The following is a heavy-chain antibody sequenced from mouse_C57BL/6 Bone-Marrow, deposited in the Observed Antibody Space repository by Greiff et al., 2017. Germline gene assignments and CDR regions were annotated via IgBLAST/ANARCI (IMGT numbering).Heavy chain of an antibody. CDR2: IHPSDSDT. D-gene: IGHD1-1*01. V-gene: IGHV1-74*01. CDR3: AIGLVLRVFDYYAMDY. Sequence: QVQLQQPGAELVKPGASVKVSCKASGYTFTSYWMHWVKQRPGQGLEWIGRIHPSDSDTNYNQKFKGKATLTVDKSSSTAYMQLSSLTSEDSAVYYCAIGLVLRVFDYYAMDYWGQGTSVTVSS. CDR1: GYTFTSYW. J-gene: IGHJ4*01.